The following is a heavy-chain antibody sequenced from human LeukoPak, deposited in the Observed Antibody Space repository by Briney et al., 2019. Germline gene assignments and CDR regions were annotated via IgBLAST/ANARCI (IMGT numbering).Heavy chain of an antibody. V-gene: IGHV3-30*18. CDR3: AKEMEGYSGYELDY. Sequence: GGSLRLSCAASGFTFSSYGMHWVRQAPGKGLEWVAVISYDGSNKYYADSVKGRFTISRDNSKNTLYLQMNSLRAEDTAVYYCAKEMEGYSGYELDYWGQGTLVTVSS. CDR2: ISYDGSNK. CDR1: GFTFSSYG. J-gene: IGHJ4*02. D-gene: IGHD5-12*01.